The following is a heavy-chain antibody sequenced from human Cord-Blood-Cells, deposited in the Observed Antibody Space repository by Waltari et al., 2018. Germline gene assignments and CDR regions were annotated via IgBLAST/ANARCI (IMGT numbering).Heavy chain of an antibody. CDR2: INQSGST. CDR1: GGSFSGYY. V-gene: IGHV4-34*01. CDR3: ARDSSYCSITSCFDY. Sequence: QVQLQQWAAGLWKPSETLSLTCAVYGGSFSGYYGRWTRQPPGKGLEWIGEINQSGSTNYNPSLKSRVTISVDTSKNQFSLKLSSVTAADTAVYYCARDSSYCSITSCFDYWGQGTLVTVSS. J-gene: IGHJ4*02. D-gene: IGHD2-2*01.